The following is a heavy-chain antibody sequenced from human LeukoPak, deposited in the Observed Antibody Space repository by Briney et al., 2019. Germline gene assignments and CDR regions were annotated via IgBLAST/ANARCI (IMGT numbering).Heavy chain of an antibody. Sequence: PGGSLRLSCAASGFTFSSYGMNWGRQAPGKVLEWVSSISSTISYKYYADSVKGRFTISRDNPKNSLYLQMNSLRAEDTAVYYCARVRYTNSVDDMDYWGQGTLVTVSS. CDR2: ISSTISYK. CDR3: ARVRYTNSVDDMDY. D-gene: IGHD2-2*02. CDR1: GFTFSSYG. V-gene: IGHV3-21*01. J-gene: IGHJ4*02.